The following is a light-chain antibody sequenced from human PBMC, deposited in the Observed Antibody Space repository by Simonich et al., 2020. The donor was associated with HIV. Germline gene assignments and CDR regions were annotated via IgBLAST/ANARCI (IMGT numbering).Light chain of an antibody. J-gene: IGLJ3*02. V-gene: IGLV1-40*01. CDR3: QSYDSSLSGWV. CDR1: SSNIGAGYD. Sequence: QSVLTQPPSVSGAPVQRVTISCTGSSSNIGAGYDVHWYQQLPGTAPKLLIYGNNNRPPGVPDRFSGSKSGTSASLAITGLQAEDEADYYCQSYDSSLSGWVFGGGTKLTVL. CDR2: GNN.